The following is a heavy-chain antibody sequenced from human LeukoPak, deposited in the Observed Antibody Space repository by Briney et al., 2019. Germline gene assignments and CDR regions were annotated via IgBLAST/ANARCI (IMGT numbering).Heavy chain of an antibody. V-gene: IGHV4-34*01. CDR2: INHSGST. D-gene: IGHD3-10*01. J-gene: IGHJ4*02. CDR1: GGSISSYY. Sequence: SQTLSLTCTVSGGSISSYYWSWIRQPPGKGLEWIGEINHSGSTNYNPSLKSRVTISVDTSKNQFSLKLSSVTAADTAVYYCARGPILLWFGELFGSFDYWGQGTLVTVSS. CDR3: ARGPILLWFGELFGSFDY.